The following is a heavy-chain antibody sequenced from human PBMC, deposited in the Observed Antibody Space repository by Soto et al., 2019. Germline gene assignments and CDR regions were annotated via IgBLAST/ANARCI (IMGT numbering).Heavy chain of an antibody. CDR3: AHRDNKAAAGFPFDY. CDR2: IYWDDDK. D-gene: IGHD6-13*01. Sequence: QITLKESGPTLVKPTQTLTLTCTFSGFSLSTSGVGVGWIRQPPGKALEWLALIYWDDDKRCSPSLKSRLTITKDTSKNQVVLTMTNMDPVDTATYYCAHRDNKAAAGFPFDYWGQGTLVTVSS. CDR1: GFSLSTSGVG. V-gene: IGHV2-5*02. J-gene: IGHJ4*02.